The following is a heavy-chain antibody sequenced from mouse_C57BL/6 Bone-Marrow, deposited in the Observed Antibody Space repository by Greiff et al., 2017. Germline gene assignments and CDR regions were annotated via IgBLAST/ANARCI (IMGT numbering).Heavy chain of an antibody. CDR3: AKGTTGYAMDY. Sequence: QVQLQQSGAELVKPGASVKLSCKASGYTFTSYWMQWVKQRPGQGLEWIGEIDPSDSYTNYNQKFKGKATLTVDTSSSTAYMQLSSLTSEDSAVYYCAKGTTGYAMDYWGQGTSVTVSS. D-gene: IGHD1-1*01. CDR2: IDPSDSYT. J-gene: IGHJ4*01. V-gene: IGHV1-50*01. CDR1: GYTFTSYW.